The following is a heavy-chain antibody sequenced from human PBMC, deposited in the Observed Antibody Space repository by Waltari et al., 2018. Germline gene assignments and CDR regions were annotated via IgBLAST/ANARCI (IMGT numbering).Heavy chain of an antibody. V-gene: IGHV3-30*02. CDR1: GFTFSSYG. CDR2: IRYDGSNK. Sequence: QVQLVESGGGVVQPGGSLRLSCAASGFTFSSYGMHWVRQAPGKGLEWVAFIRYDGSNKYYADSVKGRFTISRDNSKNTLYLQMNSLRAEDTAVYYCAKSSGWFNYYYYGMDVWGQGTTVTVSS. D-gene: IGHD6-19*01. CDR3: AKSSGWFNYYYYGMDV. J-gene: IGHJ6*02.